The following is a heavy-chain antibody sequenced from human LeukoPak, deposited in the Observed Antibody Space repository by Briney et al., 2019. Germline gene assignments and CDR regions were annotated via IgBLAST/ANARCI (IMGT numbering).Heavy chain of an antibody. J-gene: IGHJ6*02. V-gene: IGHV3-11*01. CDR2: ISSSGSTI. CDR3: AREGRTLASDYYCDSSGPPSYYGMDV. D-gene: IGHD3-22*01. Sequence: GGSLRLSCAASGFTFSDYYMSWIRQAPGKGLEWVSYISSSGSTIYYADSVKGRFTISRDNAKNSLYLQMNSLRAEDTAVYYCAREGRTLASDYYCDSSGPPSYYGMDVWGQGTTVTVSS. CDR1: GFTFSDYY.